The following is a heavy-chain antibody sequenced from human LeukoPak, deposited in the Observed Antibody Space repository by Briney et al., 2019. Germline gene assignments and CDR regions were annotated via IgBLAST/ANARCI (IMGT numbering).Heavy chain of an antibody. CDR3: AKDPSPYYYGSGPS. D-gene: IGHD3-10*01. CDR1: GFTVSSNY. V-gene: IGHV3-53*01. Sequence: GGSLRLSCAASGFTVSSNYMSWVRQAPGKGLEWVSVIYSGGSTYYADSVKGRFTISRDNSKNTLYLQMNSLRAEDTAVYYCAKDPSPYYYGSGPSGGQGTMVTVSS. CDR2: IYSGGST. J-gene: IGHJ3*01.